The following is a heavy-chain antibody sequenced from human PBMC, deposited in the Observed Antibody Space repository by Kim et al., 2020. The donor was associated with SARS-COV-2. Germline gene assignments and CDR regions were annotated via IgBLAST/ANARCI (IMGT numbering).Heavy chain of an antibody. Sequence: SETLSLTCTVSGGSISSYYWSWIRQPPGKGLEWIGYIYYSGSTNYNPSLKSRVTISVDTSKNQFSLKLSSVTAADTAVYYCARLPMVRGVNGYYYYGMDVWGQGTPVTVSS. CDR3: ARLPMVRGVNGYYYYGMDV. CDR1: GGSISSYY. V-gene: IGHV4-59*08. D-gene: IGHD3-10*01. CDR2: IYYSGST. J-gene: IGHJ6*02.